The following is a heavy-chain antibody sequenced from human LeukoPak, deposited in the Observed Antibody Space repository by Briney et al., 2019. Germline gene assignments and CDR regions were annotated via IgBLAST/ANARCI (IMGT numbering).Heavy chain of an antibody. Sequence: GGSLRLSCAASGFTFSNSAMHWVRQAPGKGLEWVAVISYDGSNKYYADSVKGRFTISRDNSKNTLYLQMNSLRAEDTAVYYCAKDIEEWLVKGGGCFDYWGQGTLVTVSS. CDR1: GFTFSNSA. J-gene: IGHJ4*02. D-gene: IGHD6-19*01. V-gene: IGHV3-30*18. CDR2: ISYDGSNK. CDR3: AKDIEEWLVKGGGCFDY.